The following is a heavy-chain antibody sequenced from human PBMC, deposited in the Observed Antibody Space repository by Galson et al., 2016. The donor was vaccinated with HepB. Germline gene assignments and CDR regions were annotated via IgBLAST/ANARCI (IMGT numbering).Heavy chain of an antibody. Sequence: LRLSCAASGISFSTYWMNWVHLAPGKGLQWVATINKDGSEKYYVDSVKGRFSISRADANNSVYLEMSSLRAEDTAVYFCARSRRERDSYGFAYWGQGTQVAVSS. CDR2: INKDGSEK. D-gene: IGHD5-18*01. V-gene: IGHV3-7*03. J-gene: IGHJ4*02. CDR1: GISFSTYW. CDR3: ARSRRERDSYGFAY.